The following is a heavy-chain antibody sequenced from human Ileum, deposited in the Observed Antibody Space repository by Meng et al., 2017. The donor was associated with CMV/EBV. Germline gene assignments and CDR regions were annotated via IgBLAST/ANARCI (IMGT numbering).Heavy chain of an antibody. CDR3: AREVDVDGAVPQKGGYYYDY. CDR2: IYVSVST. J-gene: IGHJ4*02. Sequence: HLRRWGPGLGKPSETLSLTCSVSGGSMSGYYWGWIRQAAGKGLEWIGRIYVSVSTDYNPSLKSRATMSVDTSKKQFSLRLTSVTAADTAVYFCAREVDVDGAVPQKGGYYYDYWGQGILVTVSS. V-gene: IGHV4-4*07. CDR1: GGSMSGYY. D-gene: IGHD3-3*01.